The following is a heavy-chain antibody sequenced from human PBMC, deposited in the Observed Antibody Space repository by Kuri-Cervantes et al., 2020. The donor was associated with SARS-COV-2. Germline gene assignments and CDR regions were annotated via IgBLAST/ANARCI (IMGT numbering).Heavy chain of an antibody. V-gene: IGHV3-53*01. CDR2: IYSGGST. CDR3: ARERGLRGWFDP. CDR1: GFPVSSNY. Sequence: GGFLRLPCAASGFPVSSNYMSWVRQAPGRGLVRVSVIYSGGSTYYADSVKGRFTISRDNSKNTLYIQMNSQRAEDTAVYYCARERGLRGWFDPWGQGTLVTVSS. J-gene: IGHJ5*02.